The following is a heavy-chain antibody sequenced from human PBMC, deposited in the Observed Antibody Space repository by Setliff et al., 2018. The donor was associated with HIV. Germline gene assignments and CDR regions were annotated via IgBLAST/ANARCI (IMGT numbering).Heavy chain of an antibody. CDR1: GFTFSSYA. J-gene: IGHJ4*02. CDR2: VSYGGTNT. D-gene: IGHD2-21*01. CDR3: ARVRYCGSPSCRKEFDF. V-gene: IGHV3-30*04. Sequence: GESLKISCAASGFTFSSYAMHWVRQAPGKGLEWVAVVSYGGTNTYYADSVKGRFIISRDDSESTLFLQMNSLRVDDTAVYYCARVRYCGSPSCRKEFDFWGQGTLVT.